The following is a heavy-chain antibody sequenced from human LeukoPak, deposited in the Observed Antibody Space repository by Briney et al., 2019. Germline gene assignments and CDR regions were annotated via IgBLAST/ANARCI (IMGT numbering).Heavy chain of an antibody. J-gene: IGHJ4*02. CDR2: IRYDGSNK. V-gene: IGHV3-30*02. D-gene: IGHD5-18*01. CDR3: AKERDTAMVTIDY. Sequence: PGGSLRLSCAASGFTFSSYGMHWVRQAPGKGLEWVAFIRYDGSNKYYADSVKGRFTISRDNSKNTLYLQMNSLRAEGTAVYYCAKERDTAMVTIDYWGKGTLVTVSS. CDR1: GFTFSSYG.